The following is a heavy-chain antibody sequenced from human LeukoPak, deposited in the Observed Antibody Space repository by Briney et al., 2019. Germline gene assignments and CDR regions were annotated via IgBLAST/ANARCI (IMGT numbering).Heavy chain of an antibody. CDR2: IYHSGST. V-gene: IGHV4-30-2*01. Sequence: SETLSLTCAVSGGSISSGGYSWSWIRQPPGKGLEWIGYIYHSGSTYYNPSLKSRVTISVDTSKNQFSLKLSSVTAADTAVYYCAREGRATTIWFDPWGQGTLVTVSS. CDR3: AREGRATTIWFDP. CDR1: GGSISSGGYS. D-gene: IGHD1-26*01. J-gene: IGHJ5*02.